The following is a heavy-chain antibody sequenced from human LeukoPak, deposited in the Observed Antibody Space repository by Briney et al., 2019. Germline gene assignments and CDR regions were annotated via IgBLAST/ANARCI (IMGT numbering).Heavy chain of an antibody. V-gene: IGHV3-20*04. J-gene: IGHJ6*03. Sequence: GGSLRLSCAASGFTFSSYAMSWVRQAPGKGLEWVSAINWNGGSTGYADSVKGRFTISRDNAKNSLYLQMNSLRAEDTALYYCARVSPGGYSYGYYYYYYMDVWGKGTTVTVSS. CDR3: ARVSPGGYSYGYYYYYYMDV. CDR2: INWNGGST. CDR1: GFTFSSYA. D-gene: IGHD5-18*01.